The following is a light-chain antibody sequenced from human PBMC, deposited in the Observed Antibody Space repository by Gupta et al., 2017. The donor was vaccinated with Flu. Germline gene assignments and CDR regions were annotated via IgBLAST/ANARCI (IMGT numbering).Light chain of an antibody. CDR1: QSIGNW. V-gene: IGKV1-5*03. CDR3: QQYNADSRT. CDR2: KAS. J-gene: IGKJ1*01. Sequence: DIQLTQSPSTLSASVGDRVTITCRSSQSIGNWLAWYQQKPGRAPKLLIYKASKLASGVPSRFTGSTSAADLHLTISSLPPTAFATYHCQQYNADSRTFGQ.